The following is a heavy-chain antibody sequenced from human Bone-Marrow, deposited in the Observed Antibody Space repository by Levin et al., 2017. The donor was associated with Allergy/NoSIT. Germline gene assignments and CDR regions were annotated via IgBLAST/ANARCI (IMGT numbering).Heavy chain of an antibody. CDR1: GFTFSSYA. J-gene: IGHJ6*02. V-gene: IGHV3-23*01. Sequence: PGGSLRLSCAASGFTFSSYAMSWVRQAPGKGLEWVSAISGSGGSTYYADSVKGRFTISRDNSKNTLYLQMNSLRAEDTAVYYCAKGYARLQDIVVVPAALPYYYYYGMDVWGQGTTVTVSS. CDR3: AKGYARLQDIVVVPAALPYYYYYGMDV. CDR2: ISGSGGST. D-gene: IGHD2-2*01.